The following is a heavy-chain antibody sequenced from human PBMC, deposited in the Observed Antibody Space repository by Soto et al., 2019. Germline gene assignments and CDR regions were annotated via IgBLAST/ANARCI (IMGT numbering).Heavy chain of an antibody. J-gene: IGHJ4*02. D-gene: IGHD3-10*01. Sequence: PGGSLRLSCAASGFTFSNYAMSWVRQAPGKGPEWVSTISKSGSRTYYADSVKGRFTISRDNSKNTLYLQMNSLRAEDTAVYYCARDLAPAIPTHIRGSGIGFDYWGQGTLVTVSS. CDR3: ARDLAPAIPTHIRGSGIGFDY. CDR1: GFTFSNYA. V-gene: IGHV3-23*05. CDR2: ISKSGSRT.